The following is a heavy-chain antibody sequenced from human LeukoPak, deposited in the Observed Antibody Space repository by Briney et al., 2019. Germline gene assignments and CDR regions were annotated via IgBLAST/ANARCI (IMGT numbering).Heavy chain of an antibody. D-gene: IGHD2-2*01. V-gene: IGHV4-39*01. J-gene: IGHJ3*02. Sequence: PSETLSLTCTVSGGSISSSSYYWGRIRPRPGKGLDWIGSIYCSSSTYYNPSHKSRVTISVDTSKNQFSLKLSSVTAADTAVYYCARRHIVVVPGAIDDALDIWGQETILTVS. CDR3: ARRHIVVVPGAIDDALDI. CDR2: IYCSSST. CDR1: GGSISSSSYY.